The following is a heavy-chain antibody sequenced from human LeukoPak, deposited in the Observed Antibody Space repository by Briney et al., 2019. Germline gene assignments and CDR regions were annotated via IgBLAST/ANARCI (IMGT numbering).Heavy chain of an antibody. CDR1: GFTFSDYA. Sequence: GGSLRLSCAASGFTFSDYAMSWVRQAPGKGLEWVSVIYSGGSTYYADSVKGRFTISRDNSKNTLYLQMNSLRAEDTAVYYCAKVYGDPYATYYFDYWGQGTLVTVSS. D-gene: IGHD5-12*01. J-gene: IGHJ4*02. CDR2: IYSGGST. CDR3: AKVYGDPYATYYFDY. V-gene: IGHV3-53*01.